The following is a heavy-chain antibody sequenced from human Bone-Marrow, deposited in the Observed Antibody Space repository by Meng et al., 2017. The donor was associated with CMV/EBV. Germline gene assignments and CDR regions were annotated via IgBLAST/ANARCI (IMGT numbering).Heavy chain of an antibody. D-gene: IGHD1-26*01. J-gene: IGHJ4*02. Sequence: GESLKISCAASGLTFSSYSMNWVRQAPGKRLEWVSSISTTGSYTYYADSAKGRFTISRDNANNLLYLQMNSLRAEDTAVYYCARDRGDYWGQGTLVTVSS. CDR2: ISTTGSYT. CDR3: ARDRGDY. CDR1: GLTFSSYS. V-gene: IGHV3-21*01.